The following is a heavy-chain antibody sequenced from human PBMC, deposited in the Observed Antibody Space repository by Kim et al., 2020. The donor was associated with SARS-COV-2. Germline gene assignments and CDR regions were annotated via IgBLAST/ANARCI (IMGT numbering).Heavy chain of an antibody. V-gene: IGHV3-30*18. J-gene: IGHJ6*01. CDR1: GFTFSSYG. CDR3: AKGDLIVVVPAAIYGDYGMDV. CDR2: ISYDGSNK. D-gene: IGHD2-2*01. Sequence: GGSLRLSCAASGFTFSSYGMHWVRQAPGKGLEWVAVISYDGSNKYYADSVKGRFTISRDNSKNTLYLQMNSLRAEDTAVYYCAKGDLIVVVPAAIYGDYGMDVWGQGPTLTLPS.